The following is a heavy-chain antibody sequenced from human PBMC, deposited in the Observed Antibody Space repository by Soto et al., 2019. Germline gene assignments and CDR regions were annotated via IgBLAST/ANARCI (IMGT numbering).Heavy chain of an antibody. CDR2: ISSSGSII. CDR1: GFTFSDYY. D-gene: IGHD2-21*02. V-gene: IGHV3-11*01. CDR3: APAGYDCSYNAVTPLRAGHF. Sequence: QVQLVVSGGGLVKPGGSLRISCAASGFTFSDYYISWIRQAPGKGLEWVSYISSSGSIIYYADSVKGRFTISRDNAKNTLYLKMNSLGAEDTAVYYCAPAGYDCSYNAVTPLRAGHFWGQGTLVTVSS. J-gene: IGHJ4*02.